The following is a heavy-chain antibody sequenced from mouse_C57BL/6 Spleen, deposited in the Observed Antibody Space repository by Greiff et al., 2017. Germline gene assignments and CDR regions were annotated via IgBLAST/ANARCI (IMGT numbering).Heavy chain of an antibody. D-gene: IGHD2-1*01. J-gene: IGHJ3*01. CDR2: IYPRDGST. CDR1: GYTFTSYW. V-gene: IGHV1-87*01. CDR3: ARAGNGNYGFAY. Sequence: QVQLQQSGTVLARPGASVKMSCKTSGYTFTSYWMHWVKQRPGQGLEWIGAIYPRDGSTKYNEKFKGKATLTADKSSSTAYMQLNSLTSEDSAVYFCARAGNGNYGFAYWGQGTLVTVSA.